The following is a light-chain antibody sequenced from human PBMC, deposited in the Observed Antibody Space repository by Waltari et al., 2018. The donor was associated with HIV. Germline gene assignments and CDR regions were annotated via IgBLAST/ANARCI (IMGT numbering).Light chain of an antibody. J-gene: IGLJ3*02. V-gene: IGLV1-44*01. CDR2: SNN. Sequence: QSVLTQPPSASGTPGQRVTISCSGSRSNIGSNTVSWYQQLPGTASKLFIYSNNQRPSGVPDRFSGSKSGTSASLAISGLQSEDEADYYCAAWDDSLNGWVFGGGTKLTVV. CDR1: RSNIGSNT. CDR3: AAWDDSLNGWV.